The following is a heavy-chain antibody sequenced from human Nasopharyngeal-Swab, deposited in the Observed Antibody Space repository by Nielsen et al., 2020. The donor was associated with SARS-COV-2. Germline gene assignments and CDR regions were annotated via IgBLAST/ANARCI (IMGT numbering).Heavy chain of an antibody. CDR2: IIPIFATA. D-gene: IGHD3-22*01. CDR3: AFTGPYDSSGNYFDY. CDR1: GGTFISYA. V-gene: IGHV1-69*13. Sequence: SVKVSCKASGGTFISYAISWVRQAPGQGLEWMGGIIPIFATANYAQKFQGRVTITADESTNTAYMELSSLRSEDTAAYYCAFTGPYDSSGNYFDYWGQGTLVTVSS. J-gene: IGHJ4*02.